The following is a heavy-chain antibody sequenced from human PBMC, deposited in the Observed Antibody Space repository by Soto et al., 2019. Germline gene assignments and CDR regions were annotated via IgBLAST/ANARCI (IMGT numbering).Heavy chain of an antibody. J-gene: IGHJ4*02. CDR2: INAGNGNT. Sequence: GASVKVSCKASGYTFTSYAMHCVRQAPGQRLEWMGWINAGNGNTKYSQKFQGRVTITRDTSASTAYMELSSLRSEDTAVYYCATSGYSSGWYGEALAYWGQGTLVTVSS. CDR3: ATSGYSSGWYGEALAY. CDR1: GYTFTSYA. V-gene: IGHV1-3*01. D-gene: IGHD6-19*01.